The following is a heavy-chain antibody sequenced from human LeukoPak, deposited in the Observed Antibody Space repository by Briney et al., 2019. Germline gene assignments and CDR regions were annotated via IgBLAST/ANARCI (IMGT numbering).Heavy chain of an antibody. Sequence: ASVKVSCKASGYTFTSYGISWVRQAPGQGLEWMGWISAYNGNTNYAQKLQGRVTMTTDTSTDTAYMELSSLRSEDTAVYYCATDDPKRNHYYYYYGMDVWGQGTTVTVSS. CDR2: ISAYNGNT. V-gene: IGHV1-18*01. J-gene: IGHJ6*02. CDR3: ATDDPKRNHYYYYYGMDV. CDR1: GYTFTSYG. D-gene: IGHD5-24*01.